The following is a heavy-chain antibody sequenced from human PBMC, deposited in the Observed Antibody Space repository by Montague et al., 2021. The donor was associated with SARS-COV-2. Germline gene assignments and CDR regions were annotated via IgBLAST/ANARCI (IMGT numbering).Heavy chain of an antibody. CDR2: IFRSGAT. D-gene: IGHD3-10*01. CDR1: GDSISDYY. V-gene: IGHV4-59*01. CDR3: ARTSRGSRYFYGVDV. Sequence: SETLSLTCTVSGDSISDYYWSWIRQPPWMGLEWIGYIFRSGATNYNPPLKSRVIISLDTSKSQFSLRLSSVTAADTAIYYCARTSRGSRYFYGVDVWGQGTTVSVSS. J-gene: IGHJ6*02.